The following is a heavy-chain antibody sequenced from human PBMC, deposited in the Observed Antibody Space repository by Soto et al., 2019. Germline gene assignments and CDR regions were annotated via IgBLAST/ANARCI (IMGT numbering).Heavy chain of an antibody. CDR1: GYTFTSYY. D-gene: IGHD3-3*01. Sequence: ASVKVSCKAPGYTFTSYYMHWVRQAPGQGLEWMGIINPSGGSTSYAQKFQGRVTMTRDTSTSTVYMELSSLRSEDTAVYYCARAISSSSPTIFGVVTPYYYYYGMDVWGQGTTVTVSS. J-gene: IGHJ6*02. CDR2: INPSGGST. CDR3: ARAISSSSPTIFGVVTPYYYYYGMDV. V-gene: IGHV1-46*01.